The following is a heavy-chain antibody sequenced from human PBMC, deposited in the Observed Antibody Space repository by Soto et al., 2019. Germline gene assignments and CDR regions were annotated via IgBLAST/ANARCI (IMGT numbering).Heavy chain of an antibody. D-gene: IGHD3-22*01. CDR3: ASGPGLSGYEWFDP. CDR2: IIPILGIA. CDR1: GGTFSSYT. J-gene: IGHJ5*02. Sequence: QVQLVQSGAEVKKPGSSVKVSCKASGGTFSSYTISWVRQAPGQGLEWMGRIIPILGIANYAQKFQGRVTITADKSTSTAYMELSSLRSEDTAVYYCASGPGLSGYEWFDPWGQGTLVTVSS. V-gene: IGHV1-69*02.